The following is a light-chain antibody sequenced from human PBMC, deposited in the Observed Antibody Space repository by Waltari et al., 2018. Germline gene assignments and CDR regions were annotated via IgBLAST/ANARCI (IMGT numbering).Light chain of an antibody. CDR2: QIN. J-gene: IGLJ3*02. Sequence: QTVVTQEPSLSVSPGGTVTLTCALNSGSVSTTSYASWYQQTPGQAPRTLVYQINSRASGVPDRLSGSMRGNKAALTITGAQAEDDADYYCVLYMGSGIWVFGGGTKLTVL. CDR1: SGSVSTTSY. V-gene: IGLV8-61*01. CDR3: VLYMGSGIWV.